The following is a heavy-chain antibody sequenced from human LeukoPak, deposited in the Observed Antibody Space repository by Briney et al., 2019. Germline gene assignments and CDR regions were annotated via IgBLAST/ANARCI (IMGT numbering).Heavy chain of an antibody. CDR3: ARDRGSREDGMDV. V-gene: IGHV3-33*01. Sequence: GGSLRLSCAASGFTFSSYGMHWVRQAPGKGMEWVAVIWYDGNNKYYADFVKGRFTISRDNSKNTLYLQLNSLRAEDTAVYNCARDRGSREDGMDVWGQGTTVTVSS. D-gene: IGHD1-26*01. CDR1: GFTFSSYG. CDR2: IWYDGNNK. J-gene: IGHJ6*02.